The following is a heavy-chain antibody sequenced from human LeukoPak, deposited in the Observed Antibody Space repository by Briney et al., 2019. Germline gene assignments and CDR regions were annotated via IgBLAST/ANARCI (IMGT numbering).Heavy chain of an antibody. CDR3: ARDNFLWTGIAAAGTFDY. CDR2: IYYSGST. V-gene: IGHV4-39*07. Sequence: PSETLSLTCTVSGGSISNSGYYWGWIRQPPGKGLEWIGSIYYSGSTYYNPSLKSRVTISVDTSKNQFSLKLSSVTAADTAVYYCARDNFLWTGIAAAGTFDYWGQGTLVTVSS. J-gene: IGHJ4*02. D-gene: IGHD6-13*01. CDR1: GGSISNSGYY.